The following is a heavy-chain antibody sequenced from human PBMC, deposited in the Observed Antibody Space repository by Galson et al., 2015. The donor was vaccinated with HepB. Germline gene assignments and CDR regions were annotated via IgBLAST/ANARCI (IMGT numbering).Heavy chain of an antibody. Sequence: SLRLSCAASGFTFSSYSMNWVRQAPGKGLEWVSSISSSSSYIYYADSVKGRFTISRDNAKNSLYLQMNSLRAEDTAVYYCARDGGDYGMDVWGQGTTVTVSS. CDR1: GFTFSSYS. CDR2: ISSSSSYI. J-gene: IGHJ6*02. V-gene: IGHV3-21*01. CDR3: ARDGGDYGMDV. D-gene: IGHD3-16*01.